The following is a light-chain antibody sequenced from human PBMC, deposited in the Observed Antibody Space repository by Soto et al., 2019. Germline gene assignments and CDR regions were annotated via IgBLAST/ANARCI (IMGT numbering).Light chain of an antibody. V-gene: IGLV3-21*04. J-gene: IGLJ1*01. CDR3: QVWDAASDRSV. CDR1: NIGGTS. CDR2: YDS. Sequence: SYELTQPPSVSVAPGKTARITCGGNNIGGTSVYWYQQKPGQAPVLVIYYDSARPSGIPERISGSNSGDTATLTISRVEAGDEADYFCQVWDAASDRSVFGTGTKLTVL.